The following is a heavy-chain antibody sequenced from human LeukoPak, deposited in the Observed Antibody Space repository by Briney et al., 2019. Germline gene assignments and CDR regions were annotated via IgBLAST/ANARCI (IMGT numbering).Heavy chain of an antibody. CDR2: ISSSSSII. CDR1: GFTFSSYS. CDR3: ARDGDSSGYYAAFDI. Sequence: GGSLRLSCAASGFTFSSYSMNWVRQAPGKGLEWLTYISSSSSIIYYADSVKGRFTISRDNAKNSLYLQMNSLRDEDTAVYYCARDGDSSGYYAAFDIWGQGTMVTVSS. V-gene: IGHV3-48*02. J-gene: IGHJ3*02. D-gene: IGHD3-22*01.